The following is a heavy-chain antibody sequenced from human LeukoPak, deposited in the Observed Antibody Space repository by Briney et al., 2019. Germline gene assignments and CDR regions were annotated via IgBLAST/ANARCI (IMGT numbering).Heavy chain of an antibody. V-gene: IGHV5-51*01. CDR2: IYPGDSDT. CDR1: GYSFTNYW. CDR3: ARRVATSVPPYYTYGMDV. Sequence: GESLKISCKGSGYSFTNYWIGWVRQMPGKGLEWMGIIYPGDSDTRYSPSFQGQVTISADKSISTAYLQWSSLKASDTAIYYCARRVATSVPPYYTYGMDVWGQGTTVTVSS. J-gene: IGHJ6*02. D-gene: IGHD6-13*01.